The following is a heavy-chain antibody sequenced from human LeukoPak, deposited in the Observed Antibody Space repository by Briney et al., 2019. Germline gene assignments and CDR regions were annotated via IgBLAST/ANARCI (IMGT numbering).Heavy chain of an antibody. Sequence: GGSLRLSCAASGFTFSSYDIHWVRQATGKGLEWVSGIGTAGEIYYPGSVKGRFTISRENAKNSLYLRMNSLRAGDTAVYYCARAAYSGTWYSRYFDLWGRGTLVTVSS. V-gene: IGHV3-13*01. J-gene: IGHJ2*01. CDR3: ARAAYSGTWYSRYFDL. D-gene: IGHD6-13*01. CDR1: GFTFSSYD. CDR2: IGTAGEI.